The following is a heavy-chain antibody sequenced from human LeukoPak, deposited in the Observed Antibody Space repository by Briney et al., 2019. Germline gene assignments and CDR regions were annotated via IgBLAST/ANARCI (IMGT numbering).Heavy chain of an antibody. CDR3: ARGQFSIFGVVIRPSYFDY. D-gene: IGHD3-3*01. V-gene: IGHV4-34*01. CDR1: GGSFSGYY. CDR2: INHSGST. Sequence: PSETLSLTCTVYGGSFSGYYWSWIRRPPGKGLEWIGEINHSGSTNYNPSLKSRVTISVDTSKNQFSLKLSSVTAADTAVYYCARGQFSIFGVVIRPSYFDYWGQGTLVTVSS. J-gene: IGHJ4*02.